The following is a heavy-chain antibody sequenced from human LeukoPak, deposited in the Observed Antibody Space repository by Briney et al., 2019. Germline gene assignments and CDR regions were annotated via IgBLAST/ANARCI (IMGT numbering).Heavy chain of an antibody. CDR2: ISAYNGNT. J-gene: IGHJ4*02. V-gene: IGHV1-18*04. Sequence: ASVKVSCKASGYTFTSYYMHWVRQAPGQGLEWMGWISAYNGNTNYAQKLQGRVTMTTDTSTSTAYMELRSLRSDDTAVYYCARDSLLWFGELIDYWGQGTLVTVSS. D-gene: IGHD3-10*01. CDR3: ARDSLLWFGELIDY. CDR1: GYTFTSYY.